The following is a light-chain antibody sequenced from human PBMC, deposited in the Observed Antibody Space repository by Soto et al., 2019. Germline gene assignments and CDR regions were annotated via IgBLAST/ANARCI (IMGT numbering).Light chain of an antibody. CDR3: QQYRDWAPIT. V-gene: IGKV3-15*01. J-gene: IGKJ4*01. CDR1: QSVGTN. Sequence: EIVMTQSPAALSLSPGERATLSCRVSQSVGTNLAWYQQKPGQAPRPLIYSASARATDVPARFSGSGSGTEFTLTISSLQSEDFAVYYCQQYRDWAPITFGGGTKVEIK. CDR2: SAS.